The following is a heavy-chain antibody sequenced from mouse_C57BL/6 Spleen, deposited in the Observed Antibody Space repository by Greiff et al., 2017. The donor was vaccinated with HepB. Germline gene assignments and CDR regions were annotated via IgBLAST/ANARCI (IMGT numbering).Heavy chain of an antibody. V-gene: IGHV1-64*01. CDR1: GYTFTSYW. J-gene: IGHJ2*01. CDR2: IHPNSGST. D-gene: IGHD4-1*01. Sequence: QVQLQQPGAELVKPGASVKLSCKASGYTFTSYWLHWVKQRPGQGLEWIGMIHPNSGSTNYNEKFKSKATLTVDKSSSTAYMQLSSLTSEDSAVYYCATANWDLYYFDYWGQGTTLTVSS. CDR3: ATANWDLYYFDY.